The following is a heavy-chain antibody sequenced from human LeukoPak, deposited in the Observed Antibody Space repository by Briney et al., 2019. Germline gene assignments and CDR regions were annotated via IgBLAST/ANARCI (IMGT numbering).Heavy chain of an antibody. CDR2: ISGHGDST. J-gene: IGHJ1*01. CDR3: AKDLDDLNTFPPLFQN. V-gene: IGHV3-23*01. Sequence: GGSLRLSCAASGLAFSNYAMSWVRQAPGKGLEWISAISGHGDSTYYADSVNGRFTISRDNSRDTLYLQMDSLSVGDTAVYYCAKDLDDLNTFPPLFQNWGQGTLVTVSS. D-gene: IGHD2/OR15-2a*01. CDR1: GLAFSNYA.